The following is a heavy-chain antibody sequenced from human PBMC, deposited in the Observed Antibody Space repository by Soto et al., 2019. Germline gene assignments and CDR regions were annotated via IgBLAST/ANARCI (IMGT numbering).Heavy chain of an antibody. Sequence: QVQLVQSGAEVKNSGASVKVSCKSSGYTFTSYGFSWVRQAPGQGLEWMGWISASNGNTNYAQKLQGRVTMTTDTSTGTAYMELRSLRSDDTATYYCARDSVRYCRAGVRYQGYYYFARDVWGQGTTVTVS. CDR3: ARDSVRYCRAGVRYQGYYYFARDV. V-gene: IGHV1-18*01. J-gene: IGHJ6*02. CDR1: GYTFTSYG. D-gene: IGHD2-8*02. CDR2: ISASNGNT.